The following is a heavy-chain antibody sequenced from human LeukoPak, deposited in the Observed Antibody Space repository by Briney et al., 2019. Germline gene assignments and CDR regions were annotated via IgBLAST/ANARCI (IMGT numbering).Heavy chain of an antibody. Sequence: SETLSLTCALYGGSFGDYHWSWIRQPPGKGLEWIGEINQRGVTTYNSFLKSRVILSVDTSKRQFSLNLKSVTAADTAVYFCARHAVYAGSGWAFDYWGQGTLVTVFS. CDR3: ARHAVYAGSGWAFDY. D-gene: IGHD6-19*01. V-gene: IGHV4-34*01. CDR2: INQRGVT. CDR1: GGSFGDYH. J-gene: IGHJ4*02.